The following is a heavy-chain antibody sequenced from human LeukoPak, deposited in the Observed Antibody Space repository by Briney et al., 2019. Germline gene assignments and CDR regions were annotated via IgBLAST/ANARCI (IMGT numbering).Heavy chain of an antibody. J-gene: IGHJ6*03. CDR3: ARKSYSGYGFGVYYYYYMDV. CDR2: INHSGST. V-gene: IGHV4-34*01. CDR1: GGSFSGYY. Sequence: SETLSLTCAVYGGSFSGYYWSWIRQPPGKGLEWIAEINHSGSTNYDPSLKSRVTISVDTSKNQFSLKLSSVTAADTAVYYCARKSYSGYGFGVYYYYYMDVWGKGTTVTVSS. D-gene: IGHD5-12*01.